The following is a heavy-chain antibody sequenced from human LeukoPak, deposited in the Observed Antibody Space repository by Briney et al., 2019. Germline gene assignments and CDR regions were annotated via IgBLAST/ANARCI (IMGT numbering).Heavy chain of an antibody. CDR2: ISAVGGTT. V-gene: IGHV3-23*01. CDR1: GFTFSSYA. Sequence: GGSLRLSCAASGFTFSSYAMSWVRKAPGKGLEWVSAISAVGGTTYYADSVKGRFTVSRDNSKNSLYLQMSSLRAEDTAFYYWAKDDELHYGEGFDFDGWGQGALVT. D-gene: IGHD4-17*01. J-gene: IGHJ5*02. CDR3: AKDDELHYGEGFDFDG.